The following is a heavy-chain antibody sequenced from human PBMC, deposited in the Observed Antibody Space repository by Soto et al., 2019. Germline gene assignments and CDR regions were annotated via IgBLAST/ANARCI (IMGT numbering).Heavy chain of an antibody. D-gene: IGHD3-10*01. J-gene: IGHJ4*02. V-gene: IGHV4-31*03. CDR3: ASYGPEYYFDY. Sequence: QVQLQESGPGLVTPSQTLSLTCTVSGGSISRGGYYWSCIRQQPGKGLEWIGHIYYSGSTYYNPTLKSRVTISVDTSKNQFSLKLSSVTDADTAVYYGASYGPEYYFDYWGQGTLVTVSS. CDR2: IYYSGST. CDR1: GGSISRGGYY.